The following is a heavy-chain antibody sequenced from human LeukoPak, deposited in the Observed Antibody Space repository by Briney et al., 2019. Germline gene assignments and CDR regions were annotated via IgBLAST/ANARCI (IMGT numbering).Heavy chain of an antibody. CDR1: GYTFTSYD. V-gene: IGHV1-8*01. D-gene: IGHD6-6*01. CDR3: ARALYSSSIRFYYYMDV. CDR2: MNPNSGNT. J-gene: IGHJ6*03. Sequence: ASVKVSCKASGYTFTSYDINWVRQATGQGLEWMGWMNPNSGNTGYAQKFQGRVTMTRNTSISTAYMELNSLRSEDTAVYYCARALYSSSIRFYYYMDVWGKGTTVTVSS.